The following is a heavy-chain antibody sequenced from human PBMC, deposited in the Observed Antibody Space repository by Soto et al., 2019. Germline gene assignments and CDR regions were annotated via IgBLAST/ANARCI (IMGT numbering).Heavy chain of an antibody. CDR3: GGDSSGYDAFDI. V-gene: IGHV2-70*04. D-gene: IGHD3-22*01. J-gene: IGHJ3*02. CDR1: GFSLSTSGMR. Sequence: SGPTLVNPTQTLTLTCTFSGFSLSTSGMRVSWIRQPPGKALGWLARIDWDDDKFYSKSLKTRLTISKDTSKNQVVLTMTNMDPVDTATYYCGGDSSGYDAFDIWGQGTMVTVSS. CDR2: IDWDDDK.